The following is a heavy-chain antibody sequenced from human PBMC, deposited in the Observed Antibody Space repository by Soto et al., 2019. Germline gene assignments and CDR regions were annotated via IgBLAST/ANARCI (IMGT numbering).Heavy chain of an antibody. CDR2: IDHNGIT. Sequence: QMQLQESGPGLVKPSGTLSLTCAVSGESISRSKWWTWVRQPPGKGLEWIGKIDHNGITNYNPSLESRVTILKDNSKNQLSLRLTSVTGADSAVYYCVRLNRDYYYYGMDVWGEGATVTVSS. CDR3: VRLNRDYYYYGMDV. J-gene: IGHJ6*04. CDR1: GESISRSKW. V-gene: IGHV4-4*02.